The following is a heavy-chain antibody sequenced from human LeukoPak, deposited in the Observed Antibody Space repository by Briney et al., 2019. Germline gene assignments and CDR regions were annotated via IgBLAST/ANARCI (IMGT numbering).Heavy chain of an antibody. J-gene: IGHJ4*02. D-gene: IGHD6-19*01. V-gene: IGHV4-34*01. CDR2: INHSGST. Sequence: SETLSLTCAVYGGSFSGYYWSWIRQPPGKGLEWIGEINHSGSTNYNPSLKGRVTISVDTSKNQFSLKLSSVTAADTAVFYCARGLRNSGWYFDYWGQGTLVTVSS. CDR3: ARGLRNSGWYFDY. CDR1: GGSFSGYY.